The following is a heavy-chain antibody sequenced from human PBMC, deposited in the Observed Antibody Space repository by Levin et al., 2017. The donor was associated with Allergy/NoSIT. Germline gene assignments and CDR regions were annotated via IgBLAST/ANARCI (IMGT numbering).Heavy chain of an antibody. V-gene: IGHV3-30-3*01. Sequence: HPGGSLRLSCAASGFTFSGFAMHWVRQTPGKGLEWVAVISYDGNNEFYTESVKGRFTISRDNSKYTVSLQMNGLRVEDTAVYYCARGRGASGTYYADYWGQGTLVIVSS. D-gene: IGHD3-10*01. CDR2: ISYDGNNE. CDR1: GFTFSGFA. CDR3: ARGRGASGTYYADY. J-gene: IGHJ4*02.